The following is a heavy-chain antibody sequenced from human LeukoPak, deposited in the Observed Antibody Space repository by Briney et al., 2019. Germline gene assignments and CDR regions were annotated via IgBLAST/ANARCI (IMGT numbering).Heavy chain of an antibody. Sequence: GGSLRLSCAASGFTFSSYSMNWVRQAPGKGLEWVSYISSSSSTIYYADSVKGRFTISRDNAKNSLYLQMNSLRAEHTAVYYCASDASGSNFDYWGQGTLVSVSS. D-gene: IGHD3-10*01. CDR1: GFTFSSYS. CDR3: ASDASGSNFDY. V-gene: IGHV3-48*01. CDR2: ISSSSSTI. J-gene: IGHJ4*02.